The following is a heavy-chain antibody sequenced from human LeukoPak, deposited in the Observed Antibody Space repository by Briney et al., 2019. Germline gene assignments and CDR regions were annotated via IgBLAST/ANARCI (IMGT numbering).Heavy chain of an antibody. CDR2: IYYSGST. J-gene: IGHJ4*02. V-gene: IGHV4-59*01. D-gene: IGHD3-10*01. Sequence: SETLSLTCTVSGGSISSYYWSWIRQPPGKGLEWIGYIYYSGSTNYNPSLKSRVTISVDTSKNQFSLKLSSVTAADTAVYYCARATTLLWFGELLSAFDYWGQGTLVTVSS. CDR3: ARATTLLWFGELLSAFDY. CDR1: GGSISSYY.